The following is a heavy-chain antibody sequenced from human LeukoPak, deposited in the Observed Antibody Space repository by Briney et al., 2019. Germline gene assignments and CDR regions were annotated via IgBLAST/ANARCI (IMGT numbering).Heavy chain of an antibody. CDR3: ASLTVDTAMVEDY. J-gene: IGHJ4*02. Sequence: PSETLSLTCAVYGGSFSGYYWSWIRQPPGKGLEWIGEINHSGSTNYNPSLKSRVTISVDTSKNQFSLKLSSVTAADTAVYYCASLTVDTAMVEDYWGRGTLVTVSS. V-gene: IGHV4-34*01. D-gene: IGHD5-18*01. CDR2: INHSGST. CDR1: GGSFSGYY.